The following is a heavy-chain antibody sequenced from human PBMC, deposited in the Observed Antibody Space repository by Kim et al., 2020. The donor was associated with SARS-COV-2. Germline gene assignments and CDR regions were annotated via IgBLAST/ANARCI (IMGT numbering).Heavy chain of an antibody. J-gene: IGHJ4*02. V-gene: IGHV3-30-3*02. Sequence: TYYADSVKGRFTISRDNSKNTLYLQMDSLRAEDTAVYYCAKDRQLAYDYWGQGTLVTVSS. CDR2: T. CDR3: AKDRQLAYDY. D-gene: IGHD6-13*01.